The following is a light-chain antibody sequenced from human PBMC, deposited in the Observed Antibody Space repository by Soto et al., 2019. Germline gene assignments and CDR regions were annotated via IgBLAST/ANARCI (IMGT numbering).Light chain of an antibody. CDR2: PTS. CDR3: QQSYSTPRT. J-gene: IGKJ1*01. V-gene: IGKV1-39*01. CDR1: QDIGNW. Sequence: DIQVTQSPSSVSASVGDRVTITCRAAQDIGNWLSWYQHKPGKAPKLLISPTSGLQSGVPSRFSGSGSGTDFTLTISSLQPEDFATYYCQQSYSTPRTFGQGTKVDIK.